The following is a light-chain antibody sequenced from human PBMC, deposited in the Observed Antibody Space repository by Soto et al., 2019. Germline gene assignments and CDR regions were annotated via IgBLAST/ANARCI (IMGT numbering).Light chain of an antibody. CDR1: QSVTSNY. CDR3: QQYGTSPRT. CDR2: GAS. V-gene: IGKV3-20*01. J-gene: IGKJ1*01. Sequence: EVALTQSPGTLSLSPGDTATLSCGASQSVTSNYLAWYQQKAGQPPRLLIYGASTRASGIPDRFSGSGSGTIFTLTIDRLEPEDFAVYYCQQYGTSPRTFGRGTKVEIK.